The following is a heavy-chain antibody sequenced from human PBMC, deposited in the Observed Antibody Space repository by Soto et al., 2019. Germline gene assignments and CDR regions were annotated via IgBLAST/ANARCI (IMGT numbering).Heavy chain of an antibody. CDR1: GFIFSGSA. J-gene: IGHJ4*02. V-gene: IGHV3-73*01. CDR3: ISGGSPYYYDY. CDR2: ILSKAGNYAT. Sequence: EVQLVESGGGLVQPGGSLKLSCAASGFIFSGSAVHWVRQASGKGLEWVGRILSKAGNYATAYPASMKGRFTISRDDSENTAFLQMNSLKNEDTAVNYCISGGSPYYYDYWGQVTLVAVSS.